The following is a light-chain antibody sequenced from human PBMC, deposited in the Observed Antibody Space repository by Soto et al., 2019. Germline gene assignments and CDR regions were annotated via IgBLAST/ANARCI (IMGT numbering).Light chain of an antibody. V-gene: IGKV1-13*02. Sequence: AIQLNQSPSSLSASVGDRVTITCRASRGISSALAWYQQKPGKAPKLLIYDASSLESGVPSRFSGSVSGTDFTLTISSLQPEDFATYYCQQFHGYLEVTFGQGTKLEIK. J-gene: IGKJ2*01. CDR2: DAS. CDR1: RGISSA. CDR3: QQFHGYLEVT.